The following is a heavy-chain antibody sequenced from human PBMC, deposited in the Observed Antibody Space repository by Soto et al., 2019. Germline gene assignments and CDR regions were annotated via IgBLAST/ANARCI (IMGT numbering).Heavy chain of an antibody. CDR2: ISGSGGST. CDR1: GFTFSSYA. V-gene: IGHV3-23*01. J-gene: IGHJ4*02. Sequence: EVQLLESGGGLVQPGGSLRLSCAASGFTFSSYAMSWVRQAPRKGLEWVSAISGSGGSTYYADSVKGRFTISRDNSKNTLYLQMNSLRAEDTAVYYCAKASGHSSSWYAGGYWGQGTLVTVSS. CDR3: AKASGHSSSWYAGGY. D-gene: IGHD6-13*01.